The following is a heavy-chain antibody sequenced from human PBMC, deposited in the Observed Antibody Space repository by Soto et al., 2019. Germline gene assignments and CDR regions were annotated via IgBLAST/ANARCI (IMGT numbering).Heavy chain of an antibody. D-gene: IGHD1-1*01. CDR1: GGSINTAGYY. CDR2: IFYSGSA. Sequence: SETLSLTCNVTGGSINTAGYYWSWIRQVPGKGLEWIGYIFYSGSAYYHPSLKSRASISVDRSKNQFSLKVNSVTAADTAVYYCARILRTGVLKFDTWGQGTLVTVSS. CDR3: ARILRTGVLKFDT. V-gene: IGHV4-31*03. J-gene: IGHJ5*02.